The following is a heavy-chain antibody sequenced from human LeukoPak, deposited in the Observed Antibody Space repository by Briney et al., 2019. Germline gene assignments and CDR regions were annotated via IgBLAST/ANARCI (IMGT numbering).Heavy chain of an antibody. CDR1: RYTFTGYY. J-gene: IGHJ5*02. Sequence: ASVKVSCKASRYTFTGYYMHWVRQAPGQGLEWMGWINPNSGGTNYAQKFQGRVTMTRDTSISTAYMELSRLRSDDTAVYYCARANPYCSSTSCYDWFDPWGQGTLVTVSS. V-gene: IGHV1-2*02. CDR2: INPNSGGT. D-gene: IGHD2-2*01. CDR3: ARANPYCSSTSCYDWFDP.